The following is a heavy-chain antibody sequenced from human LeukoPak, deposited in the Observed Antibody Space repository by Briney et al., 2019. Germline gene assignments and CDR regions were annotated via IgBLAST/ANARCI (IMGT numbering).Heavy chain of an antibody. J-gene: IGHJ6*03. D-gene: IGHD3-9*01. CDR3: ARDNYDILTGYLSASYYYYMDV. Sequence: PSQTLSLTCTVSGDSISSGDYYWSWIRQPAGKGLEWIGRIYTSGSTNYNPSLKSRVTMSVDTSKNQFSLKLSSVTAADTAVYYCARDNYDILTGYLSASYYYYMDVWGKGTTVTISS. CDR2: IYTSGST. V-gene: IGHV4-61*02. CDR1: GDSISSGDYY.